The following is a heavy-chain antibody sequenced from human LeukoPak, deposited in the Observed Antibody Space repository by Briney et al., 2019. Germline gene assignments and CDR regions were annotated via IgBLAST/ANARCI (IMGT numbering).Heavy chain of an antibody. CDR3: AKDFHSWCRDY. V-gene: IGHV3-21*01. D-gene: IGHD6-13*01. J-gene: IGHJ4*02. CDR2: IDSNSNFM. CDR1: GFTFGLYS. Sequence: PGGSLRLSCAASGFTFGLYSMTWVRQAPGKGLEWVSLIDSNSNFMNYADSVKGRFTISRDNAKKSLYLQMNSLRAEDTAVYYCAKDFHSWCRDYWGQGTLVTVSS.